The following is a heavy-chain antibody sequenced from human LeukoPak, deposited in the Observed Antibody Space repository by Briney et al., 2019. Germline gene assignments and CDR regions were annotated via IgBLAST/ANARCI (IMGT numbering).Heavy chain of an antibody. CDR2: LHYSGSI. CDR3: ASVYGPGSYVDY. Sequence: PSETLSLTCSVSGGSVSRYHWGWIRQPPGKGLEWIGHLHYSGSIKYNPSLKSRVTISADASKNQFSLKLTSVTAADTAVYYCASVYGPGSYVDYWGQGTLVSVFS. J-gene: IGHJ4*02. V-gene: IGHV4-59*02. CDR1: GGSVSRYH. D-gene: IGHD3-10*01.